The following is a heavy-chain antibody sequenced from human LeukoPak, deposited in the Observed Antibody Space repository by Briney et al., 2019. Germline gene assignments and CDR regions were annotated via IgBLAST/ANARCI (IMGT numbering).Heavy chain of an antibody. Sequence: GGSLRLSCAASGFTFSSYSMNWVRQAPGKGLEWVSSISSSSSYIYYADSVKGRFTISRDNAKNSLYLQMNSLRAEDTAVYYCARDLKYDILTGYYTHYYYMDVWGKGTTVTISS. J-gene: IGHJ6*03. CDR2: ISSSSSYI. CDR3: ARDLKYDILTGYYTHYYYMDV. D-gene: IGHD3-9*01. V-gene: IGHV3-21*01. CDR1: GFTFSSYS.